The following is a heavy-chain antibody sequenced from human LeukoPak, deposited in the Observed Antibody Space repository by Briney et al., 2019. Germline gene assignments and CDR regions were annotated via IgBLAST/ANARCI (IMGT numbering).Heavy chain of an antibody. CDR1: GFTVNNNY. CDR3: ARGSDYGGYPGWFDL. CDR2: IYSGGNT. Sequence: GGSLRLSCAASGFTVNNNYMSWVRQAPGKGLEWVSFIYSGGNTYYADSVKSRFTISRDSSTLYLQMNSLRAEDTALYYCARGSDYGGYPGWFDLWGQGTLVTVSS. D-gene: IGHD4-23*01. J-gene: IGHJ5*02. V-gene: IGHV3-53*01.